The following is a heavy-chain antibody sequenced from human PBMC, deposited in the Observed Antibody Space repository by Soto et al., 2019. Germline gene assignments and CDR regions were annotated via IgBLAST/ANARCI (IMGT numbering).Heavy chain of an antibody. Sequence: EVQLLESGGGLVQPGGSLRLSCAASGFTFSSYAMSWVRQAPGKGLEWVPAISGSGGSTYYADSVKGRFTISRDNSKNTLYLQMNSLRAEDTAVYYCAKDGHSSSSVHLGYYYYMDVWGKGTTVTVSS. J-gene: IGHJ6*03. V-gene: IGHV3-23*01. CDR1: GFTFSSYA. D-gene: IGHD6-6*01. CDR3: AKDGHSSSSVHLGYYYYMDV. CDR2: ISGSGGST.